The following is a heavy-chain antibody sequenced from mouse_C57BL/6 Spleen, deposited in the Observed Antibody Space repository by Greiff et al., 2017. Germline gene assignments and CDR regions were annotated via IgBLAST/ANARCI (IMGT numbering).Heavy chain of an antibody. CDR3: AREAQGTGNFDY. CDR2: IYPGDGDT. Sequence: QVQLKESGPELVKPGASVKISCKASGYAFSSSWMNWVKQRPGKGLEWIGRIYPGDGDTNYNGKFKGKATLTADKSSSTAYMQLSSLTSEDSAVYFCAREAQGTGNFDYWGQGTTLTVSS. CDR1: GYAFSSSW. D-gene: IGHD3-2*02. J-gene: IGHJ2*01. V-gene: IGHV1-82*01.